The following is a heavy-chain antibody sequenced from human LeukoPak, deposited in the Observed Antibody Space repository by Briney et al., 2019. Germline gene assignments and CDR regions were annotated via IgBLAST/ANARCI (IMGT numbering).Heavy chain of an antibody. D-gene: IGHD3-10*01. V-gene: IGHV1-2*02. CDR3: ARVYPPGSGSYLW. CDR2: INPNSGGT. CDR1: GYTFTSSF. J-gene: IGHJ4*02. Sequence: VASVKVSCKASGYTFTSSFIHWLRPAPGQGLEWMGWINPNSGGTRYAQSFQGRVTVTRDTSISTAYMELSRLTSDDTAVYYCARVYPPGSGSYLWWGQGTLVTVSS.